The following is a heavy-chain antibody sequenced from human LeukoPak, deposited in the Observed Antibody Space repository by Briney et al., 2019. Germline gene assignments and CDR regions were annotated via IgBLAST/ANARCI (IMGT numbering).Heavy chain of an antibody. CDR1: GGSFSGYY. CDR2: INHSGST. J-gene: IGHJ5*02. CDR3: ARYFDWLLVLGNWLDP. V-gene: IGHV4-34*01. D-gene: IGHD3-9*01. Sequence: PSETLSLTCAVHGGSFSGYYWSWLRQPPAKGLEWLGEINHSGSTNYNPSLKSRVTISVDTSKNQFSLKLSSVTAADTAVYYCARYFDWLLVLGNWLDPWGQGTLVTVSS.